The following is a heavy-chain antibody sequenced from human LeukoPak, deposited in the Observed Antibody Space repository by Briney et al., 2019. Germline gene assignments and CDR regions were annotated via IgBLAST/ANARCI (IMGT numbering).Heavy chain of an antibody. J-gene: IGHJ4*02. CDR3: AYGIFGVVRS. CDR1: GGSFSGYY. Sequence: SETLSLTCAVYGGSFSGYYWSWIRQPPGKGLEWIGEINHSGSTNYNPSLKSRVTISVDTSKNQFSLKLSSVTAANTAVYYCAYGIFGVVRSWGQGTLVTVSS. CDR2: INHSGST. D-gene: IGHD3-3*01. V-gene: IGHV4-34*01.